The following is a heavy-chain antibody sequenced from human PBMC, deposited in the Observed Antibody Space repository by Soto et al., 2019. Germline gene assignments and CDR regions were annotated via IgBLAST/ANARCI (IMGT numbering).Heavy chain of an antibody. CDR1: GGSISTYH. V-gene: IGHV4-59*01. Sequence: SETLSLTCTVSGGSISTYHWSWIRQPPGNGLELIWYIYYSGSTNYNPSLKSRVTISVDTSKNQFSLKLSSVTAADTAVYYCARDPSSGWKWFDPWGQGTLVTVSS. CDR3: ARDPSSGWKWFDP. CDR2: IYYSGST. J-gene: IGHJ5*02. D-gene: IGHD6-19*01.